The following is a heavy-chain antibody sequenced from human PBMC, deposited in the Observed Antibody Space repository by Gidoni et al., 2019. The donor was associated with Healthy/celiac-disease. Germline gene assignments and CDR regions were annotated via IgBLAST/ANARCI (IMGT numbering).Heavy chain of an antibody. Sequence: QLQLQESGPGLVKPSETLSLTCPVPGGPIRSSSYYWGWIRRPPGKGLEWIGSIYYRGSTYYNPSLKSRVTISVDTSKNQFSLKLSSVTAADTAVYYCKAGTIDYYYGMDVWGQGTTVTVSS. V-gene: IGHV4-39*01. CDR1: GGPIRSSSYY. CDR2: IYYRGST. J-gene: IGHJ6*02. D-gene: IGHD6-13*01. CDR3: KAGTIDYYYGMDV.